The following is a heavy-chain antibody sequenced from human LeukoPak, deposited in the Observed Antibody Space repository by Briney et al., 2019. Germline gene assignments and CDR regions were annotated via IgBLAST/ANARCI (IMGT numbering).Heavy chain of an antibody. V-gene: IGHV4-59*01. J-gene: IGHJ4*02. D-gene: IGHD6-13*01. CDR1: GGSFSSYY. Sequence: SETLSLTCTVSGGSFSSYYWSWIRQSPGKGLEWIGYIYYSGTTTYNPSLKSRVTISVDTSKNQFSLKLSSVTAADTAVYYCARVSSSWYYFDYWGQGTLVTVSS. CDR2: IYYSGTT. CDR3: ARVSSSWYYFDY.